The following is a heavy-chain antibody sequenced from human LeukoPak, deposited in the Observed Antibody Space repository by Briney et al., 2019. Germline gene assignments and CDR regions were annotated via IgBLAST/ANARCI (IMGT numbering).Heavy chain of an antibody. D-gene: IGHD2/OR15-2a*01. CDR3: ASLHTGFPS. CDR2: VDPGDSSA. V-gene: IGHV5-51*01. J-gene: IGHJ5*02. Sequence: GESLKISCQGPGYTFNSHWIAWVRQMPGKGLEWMGIVDPGDSSAKYSPSFQGQVTISADKSISTAYLQWSSLKASDTAMYSCASLHTGFPSWGQGTQVTVSS. CDR1: GYTFNSHW.